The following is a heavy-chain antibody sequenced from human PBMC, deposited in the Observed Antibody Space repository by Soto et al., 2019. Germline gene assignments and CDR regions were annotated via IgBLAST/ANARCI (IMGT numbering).Heavy chain of an antibody. V-gene: IGHV2-5*02. Sequence: SGPTLVNPTQTLTLTCTFSGFSLSASGVAVGWIRQPPGKALEWLALIYWDDDKRYSPSLESRLTITKDTSKNQVVLTLTNLDPVDTATYYCAHRPRGYYYYYMDVRGKGTTVTVSS. CDR3: AHRPRGYYYYYMDV. CDR1: GFSLSASGVA. J-gene: IGHJ6*03. D-gene: IGHD3-22*01. CDR2: IYWDDDK.